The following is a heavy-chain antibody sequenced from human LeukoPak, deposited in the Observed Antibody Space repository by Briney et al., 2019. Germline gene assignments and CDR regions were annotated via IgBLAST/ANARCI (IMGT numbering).Heavy chain of an antibody. CDR1: GGSFSGYY. V-gene: IGHV4-34*01. Sequence: SETLSLTCAVYGGSFSGYYWSWIRQPPGKGLEWIGEINHSGSTNYNPSLKSRVTISVDTSKNQFSPKLSSVTAADTAVYYCARGRGYDILTGSNFDYWGQGTLVTVSS. CDR3: ARGRGYDILTGSNFDY. D-gene: IGHD3-9*01. CDR2: INHSGST. J-gene: IGHJ4*02.